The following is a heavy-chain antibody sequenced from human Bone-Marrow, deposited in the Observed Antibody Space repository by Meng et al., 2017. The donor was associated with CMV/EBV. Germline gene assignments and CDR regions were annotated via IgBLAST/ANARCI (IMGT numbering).Heavy chain of an antibody. CDR1: GFTFSSYS. Sequence: GGSLRLSCAASGFTFSSYSMNWVRQAPGKGLEWVSYISSSSSTIYYADSVKGRFTISRDNAKNSLYLQMNSLRAEDTAVYYCARELLRIAVARGLYYYYGMEVWGQATTVTVSS. V-gene: IGHV3-48*04. D-gene: IGHD6-19*01. J-gene: IGHJ6*02. CDR2: ISSSSSTI. CDR3: ARELLRIAVARGLYYYYGMEV.